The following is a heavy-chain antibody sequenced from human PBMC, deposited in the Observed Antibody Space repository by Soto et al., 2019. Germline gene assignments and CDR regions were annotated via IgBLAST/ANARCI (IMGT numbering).Heavy chain of an antibody. CDR2: INHSGST. CDR3: ARGTMVRGVIITNYFDY. Sequence: ASETLSLTCAVYGGSFSGYYWSWIRQPPGKGLEWIGEINHSGSTNYNPSLKSRVTISVDTSKNQFSLKLSSVTAADTAVYYCARGTMVRGVIITNYFDYWGQGTLVTVSS. J-gene: IGHJ4*02. CDR1: GGSFSGYY. D-gene: IGHD3-10*01. V-gene: IGHV4-34*01.